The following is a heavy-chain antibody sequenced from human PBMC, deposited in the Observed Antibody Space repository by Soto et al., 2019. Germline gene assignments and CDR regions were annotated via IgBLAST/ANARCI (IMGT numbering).Heavy chain of an antibody. CDR1: GFTFSSYW. J-gene: IGHJ4*02. CDR2: IKQDGSEK. Sequence: PGGSLRLSCAASGFTFSSYWMSWVRQAPGKGLEWVANIKQDGSEKYYVDSVKGRFTISRDNAKNSLYLQMNSLRAEDTAVYYCARDEAGFAAAGNDYWGQGTLVTVSS. D-gene: IGHD6-13*01. CDR3: ARDEAGFAAAGNDY. V-gene: IGHV3-7*01.